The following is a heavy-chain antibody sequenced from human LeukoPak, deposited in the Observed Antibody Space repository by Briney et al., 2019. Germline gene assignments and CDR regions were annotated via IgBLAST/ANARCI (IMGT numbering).Heavy chain of an antibody. CDR3: AKDAQRGFDYSNSLEY. CDR2: IWSDSTNQ. J-gene: IGHJ4*02. D-gene: IGHD4-11*01. V-gene: IGHV3-33*06. Sequence: GESLTLSCVASQFRFPFSHYGMHWVRQAPGRGLEWVAVIWSDSTNQYYADSVKGRFTISRDNSQNTVYLQMNSLRVEDTAVYFCAKDAQRGFDYSNSLEYWGQGTLVTVSS. CDR1: RFPFSHYG.